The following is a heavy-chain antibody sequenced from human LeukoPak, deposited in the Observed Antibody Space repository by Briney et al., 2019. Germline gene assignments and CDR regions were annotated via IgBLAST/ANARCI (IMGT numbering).Heavy chain of an antibody. CDR3: TRARYGSGWYPIPDVFDI. J-gene: IGHJ3*02. D-gene: IGHD6-19*01. Sequence: GGSLRLSCTASGFTFGDFGVSWFRQAPGKGLEWVSFFRSKAYGGTTGYAAAVKARFTIPRDDSKSFAYLQMNSLKTEDTAVYYCTRARYGSGWYPIPDVFDIWGRGTMVTVSS. V-gene: IGHV3-49*03. CDR2: FRSKAYGGTT. CDR1: GFTFGDFG.